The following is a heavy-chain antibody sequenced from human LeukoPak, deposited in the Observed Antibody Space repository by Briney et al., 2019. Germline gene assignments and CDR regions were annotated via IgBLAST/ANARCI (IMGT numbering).Heavy chain of an antibody. V-gene: IGHV3-48*03. CDR2: IASDGSTV. CDR1: GFTFITYE. J-gene: IGHJ3*02. CDR3: ARERGDYRAFDI. Sequence: GGSLRLSCAASGFTFITYEMHWVRQAPGMGLEWLSYIASDGSTVFYADSVKGRFTISRDNGRDSLFLQMNSLRAEDTAVYYCARERGDYRAFDIWGRGTMVTVSS. D-gene: IGHD4-17*01.